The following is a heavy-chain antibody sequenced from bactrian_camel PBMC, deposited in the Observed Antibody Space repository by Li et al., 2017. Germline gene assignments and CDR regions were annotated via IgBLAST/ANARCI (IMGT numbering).Heavy chain of an antibody. CDR3: AVSKIMPYYNAPCPAEFDLSLAF. J-gene: IGHJ4*01. Sequence: HVQLVESGGGSVQTGGSLRLSCVVSGHSRGSNCVGWYRLPPGRAPAEREGIAAIRRSGGETWYAGSVKGRSTISQDVSRRNLQLQMNVLKTEDTAVYYCAVSKIMPYYNAPCPAEFDLSLAFWGQGTQVTVS. D-gene: IGHD1*01. V-gene: IGHV3S55*01. CDR1: GHSRGSNC. CDR2: IRRSGGET.